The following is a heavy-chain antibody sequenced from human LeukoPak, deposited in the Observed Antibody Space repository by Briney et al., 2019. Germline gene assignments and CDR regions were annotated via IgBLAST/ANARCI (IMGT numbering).Heavy chain of an antibody. D-gene: IGHD3-3*01. Sequence: SETLSLTCTVSDYSISSGYYWGWIRQPPGKGLEWIGSIYHSGRTYYNPSLKSRVTISVDTSRNQFSLILSSVTAADTAVYYCARVPSDDDFRSGYSPYFDYWGQGTLVTVSS. J-gene: IGHJ4*02. CDR1: DYSISSGYY. V-gene: IGHV4-38-2*02. CDR3: ARVPSDDDFRSGYSPYFDY. CDR2: IYHSGRT.